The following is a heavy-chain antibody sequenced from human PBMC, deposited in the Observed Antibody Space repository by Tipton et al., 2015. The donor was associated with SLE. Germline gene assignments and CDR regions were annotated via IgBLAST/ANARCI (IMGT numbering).Heavy chain of an antibody. D-gene: IGHD3-10*01. CDR1: GGSINSYY. Sequence: TLSLTCTVSGGSINSYYWSWIRQPPGKGLEWIGNIYYSGSTNYNPSLKSRVTISVDTSKNQFSLKLSSVTAADTAVYYCARDLPVGSGSYSTPGVYAFDIWGQGTMVTVSS. V-gene: IGHV4-59*01. J-gene: IGHJ3*02. CDR2: IYYSGST. CDR3: ARDLPVGSGSYSTPGVYAFDI.